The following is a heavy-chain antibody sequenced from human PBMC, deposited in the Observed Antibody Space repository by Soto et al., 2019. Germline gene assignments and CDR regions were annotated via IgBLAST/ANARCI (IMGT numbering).Heavy chain of an antibody. J-gene: IGHJ6*03. CDR2: ISGSSSTI. Sequence: EAQLVESGGDLVQPGGSLRLSCVASGFTFSTYSMNWVRQAPGRGLEWLSYISGSSSTIYYADSVKGRFTISRDNADNSVYLQVDSLRVEDTAVYYCARDRHYYFMDVWGKGTTVTVSS. V-gene: IGHV3-48*01. CDR3: ARDRHYYFMDV. CDR1: GFTFSTYS.